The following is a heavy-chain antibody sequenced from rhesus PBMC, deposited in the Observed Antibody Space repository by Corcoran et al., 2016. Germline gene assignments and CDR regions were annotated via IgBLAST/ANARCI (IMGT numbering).Heavy chain of an antibody. D-gene: IGHD3-3*01. Sequence: QVQLQESGPGLVKPSETLSLTCAVSGGSISSSNWGSWIRQSPGKGLGWSGYIYGGTGRTSHHPYRTSPGLHSTDTSKNQFCLKPSSVTSADTAVYYCARGGVTIFGPVTNRYYFDYWGQGVLVTVSS. CDR2: IYGGTGRT. CDR3: ARGGVTIFGPVTNRYYFDY. CDR1: GGSISSSNW. J-gene: IGHJ4*01. V-gene: IGHV4S7*01.